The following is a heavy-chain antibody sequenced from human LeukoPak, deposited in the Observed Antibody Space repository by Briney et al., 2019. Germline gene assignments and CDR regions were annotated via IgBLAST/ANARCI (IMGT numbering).Heavy chain of an antibody. V-gene: IGHV4-59*01. J-gene: IGHJ4*02. Sequence: SETLSLTCTVSGGSISSYYWSWIRQPPGKGLEWIGYIYYSGSTNYNPSLKSRVTISVDTSKNQFSLKLSSVTAADTAVYYCARVHSEDYYGSGSYYGGLDYWGQGTLVTVSS. CDR3: ARVHSEDYYGSGSYYGGLDY. CDR2: IYYSGST. CDR1: GGSISSYY. D-gene: IGHD3-10*01.